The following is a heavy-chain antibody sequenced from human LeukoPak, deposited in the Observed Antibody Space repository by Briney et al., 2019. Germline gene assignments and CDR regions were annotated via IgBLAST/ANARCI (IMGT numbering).Heavy chain of an antibody. V-gene: IGHV4-59*01. CDR1: GGSISSYY. D-gene: IGHD3-3*01. J-gene: IGHJ4*02. CDR2: IYYSGST. Sequence: SETLSLTCTVSGGSISSYYWSWIRQPPGKGLEWIGYIYYSGSTNYNPSLKSRVTISVDTSKNQFSLKLSSVTAADTAVYYCARGHLRFLEWFSPHYFDYWGQGTLVTVSS. CDR3: ARGHLRFLEWFSPHYFDY.